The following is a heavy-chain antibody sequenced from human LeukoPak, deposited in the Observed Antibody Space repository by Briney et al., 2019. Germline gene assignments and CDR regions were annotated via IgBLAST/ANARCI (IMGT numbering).Heavy chain of an antibody. Sequence: SETLSLTCSVSRGSISSYYSSWIRHPAGKGLEWIGRVYSSGSTNYNPSLKSRVTMSIDTSKNQFSLKLRSVAAADAAVCSCARDRASGWYVVDDWGQGALVTVSS. V-gene: IGHV4-4*07. CDR2: VYSSGST. J-gene: IGHJ4*02. CDR1: RGSISSYY. D-gene: IGHD6-19*01. CDR3: ARDRASGWYVVDD.